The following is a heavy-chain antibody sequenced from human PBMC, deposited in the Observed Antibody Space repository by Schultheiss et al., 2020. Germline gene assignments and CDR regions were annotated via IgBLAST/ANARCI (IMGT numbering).Heavy chain of an antibody. Sequence: GGSLRLSCAASGFTVSSNYMSWVRQAPGKGLEWVSVIYSGGSTYYADSVKGRFTISRDNSKNTLYLQMNSLRAEDTAVYYCARRSVYCSGGSCSKTRYYYYYGMDVWGQGTTVTVSS. CDR2: IYSGGST. D-gene: IGHD2-15*01. CDR3: ARRSVYCSGGSCSKTRYYYYYGMDV. V-gene: IGHV3-53*01. CDR1: GFTVSSNY. J-gene: IGHJ6*02.